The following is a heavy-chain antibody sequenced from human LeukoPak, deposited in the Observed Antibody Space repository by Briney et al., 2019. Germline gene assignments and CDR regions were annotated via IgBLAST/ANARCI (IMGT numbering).Heavy chain of an antibody. Sequence: SETLSLTCSVSGGSISRYYWSWIRQPPGKGLEWIGFIYSSVTTKYNPSLKSRVSISIDMSKSQFSLKVSSVTASDTAVYYCARLVDREKFDKWGQGTLVTVSS. D-gene: IGHD3-22*01. CDR2: IYSSVTT. V-gene: IGHV4-4*09. CDR1: GGSISRYY. J-gene: IGHJ4*02. CDR3: ARLVDREKFDK.